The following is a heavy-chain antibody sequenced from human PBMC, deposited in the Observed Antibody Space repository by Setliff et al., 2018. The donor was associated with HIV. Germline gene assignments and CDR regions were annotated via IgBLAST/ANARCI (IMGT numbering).Heavy chain of an antibody. D-gene: IGHD3-3*01. Sequence: SETLSLTCNVSGDSIRSRSFYWAWIRQPPGERPEWIGTIYYVGSTYYNPYLKIRASIFVDTSKNQFSLKLYSVTAADTAVYYCAGGFWGGPLFDPWGRGTLVTVSS. CDR1: GDSIRSRSFY. J-gene: IGHJ5*01. V-gene: IGHV4-39*01. CDR3: AGGFWGGPLFDP. CDR2: IYYVGST.